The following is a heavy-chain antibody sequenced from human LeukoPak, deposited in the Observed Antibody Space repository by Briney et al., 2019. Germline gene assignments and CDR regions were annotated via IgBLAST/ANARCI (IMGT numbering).Heavy chain of an antibody. J-gene: IGHJ5*02. Sequence: PGGSLRLSCKGSGYSFTIYWIGWVRQMPGKGLEWMGIIYPGDSDTRYSPSFQGQVTISADKSISTAYLQWSSLKASDTAMYYGARRDSGGNWFDPWGQGTLVTVSS. CDR3: ARRDSGGNWFDP. V-gene: IGHV5-51*01. D-gene: IGHD3-10*01. CDR1: GYSFTIYW. CDR2: IYPGDSDT.